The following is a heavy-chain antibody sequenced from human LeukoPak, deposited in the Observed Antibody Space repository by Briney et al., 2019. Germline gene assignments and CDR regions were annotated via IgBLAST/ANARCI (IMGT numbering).Heavy chain of an antibody. CDR1: CYTFTSYG. D-gene: IGHD2-21*01. J-gene: IGHJ3*02. V-gene: IGHV1-18*01. Sequence: ASVKVSCKASCYTFTSYGISWVRQAPGQRLEWEGWISAYNGNPNYAQKLQGRVTMTTDTSTSTAYMELRSLRSDDTAVYYCARDYSPPSVIDAFDIWGQGTMVTVSS. CDR3: ARDYSPPSVIDAFDI. CDR2: ISAYNGNP.